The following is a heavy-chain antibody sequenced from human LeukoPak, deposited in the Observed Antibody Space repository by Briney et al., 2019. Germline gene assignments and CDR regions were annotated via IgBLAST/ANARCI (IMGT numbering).Heavy chain of an antibody. Sequence: SETLSLTCTVSGGSISSYYWSWIRQPPGRGLEWIGYIYYSGSTNYNPSLKGRVTISVDTSKNQFSLKLSSVTAADTAVYYCARGGGSSWYRYFDYGGQETRVPVPS. CDR3: ARGGGSSWYRYFDY. J-gene: IGHJ4*02. CDR1: GGSISSYY. CDR2: IYYSGST. D-gene: IGHD6-13*01. V-gene: IGHV4-59*01.